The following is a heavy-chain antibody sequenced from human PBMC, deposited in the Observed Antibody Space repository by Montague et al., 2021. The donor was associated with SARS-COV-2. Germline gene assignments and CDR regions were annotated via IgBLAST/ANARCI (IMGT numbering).Heavy chain of an antibody. CDR1: GDSVSSNTAA. CDR3: TRDPRYSLSWSFDH. V-gene: IGHV6-1*01. J-gene: IGHJ4*02. CDR2: TYYRSKWHY. D-gene: IGHD6-13*01. Sequence: CAISGDSVSSNTAAWNWIRQSPSRGLEWLGRTYYRSKWHYDYAVSVKSRMTISPDTSKNQFSLQLSSVTPEDRALYYWTRDPRYSLSWSFDHWGQGTLVTVSS.